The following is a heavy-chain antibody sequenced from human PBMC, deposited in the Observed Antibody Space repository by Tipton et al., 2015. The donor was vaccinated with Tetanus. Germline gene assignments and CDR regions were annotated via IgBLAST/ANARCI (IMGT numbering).Heavy chain of an antibody. CDR1: GHTFTSYD. Sequence: QSGAEVKKPGASVKVSCKTSGHTFTSYDINWVRQATGQGLEWMGWMKPNSGSTGYAQKFRGRVTMTRDTSINTAYMELSDLRSEDTAVYFCATIGGACQRSHDYWGEGPHVTVSS. V-gene: IGHV1-8*01. CDR2: MKPNSGST. J-gene: IGHJ4*02. CDR3: ATIGGACQRSHDY. D-gene: IGHD2-21*02.